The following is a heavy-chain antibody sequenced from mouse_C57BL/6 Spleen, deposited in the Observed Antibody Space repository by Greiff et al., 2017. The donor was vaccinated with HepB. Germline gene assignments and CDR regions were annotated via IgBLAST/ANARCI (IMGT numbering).Heavy chain of an antibody. CDR2: IYPGSGNT. J-gene: IGHJ2*01. CDR3: AKAGIITTVVANYFDY. V-gene: IGHV1-66*01. CDR1: GYSFTSYY. D-gene: IGHD1-1*01. Sequence: QVQLQQSGPELVKPGASVKISCKASGYSFTSYYIHWVKQRPGQGLEWIGWIYPGSGNTKYNEKFKGKATLTADTSSSTAYMQLSSLTSEDSAVYYWAKAGIITTVVANYFDYWGQGTTLTVSS.